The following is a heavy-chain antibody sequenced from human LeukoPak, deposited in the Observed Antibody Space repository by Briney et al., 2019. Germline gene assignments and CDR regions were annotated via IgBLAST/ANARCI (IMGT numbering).Heavy chain of an antibody. V-gene: IGHV4-39*07. CDR2: IYYSGST. D-gene: IGHD5-18*01. Sequence: SETLSLTCTVSGASISNYYWSWIRQPPGKGLEWIGSIYYSGSTHYNPSLKSRVTISLDTSKNQLSLKLTSVTAADTAVYYCARTRRGYNYINLFDYWGQGTLVTVSS. J-gene: IGHJ4*02. CDR1: GASISNYY. CDR3: ARTRRGYNYINLFDY.